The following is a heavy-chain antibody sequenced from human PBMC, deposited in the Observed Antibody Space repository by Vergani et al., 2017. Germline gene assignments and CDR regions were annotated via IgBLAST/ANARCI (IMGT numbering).Heavy chain of an antibody. CDR2: IIPIFGTA. CDR1: GGTFSSYT. CDR3: ARGLYCSGGSCYFAYYYYGMDV. D-gene: IGHD2-15*01. J-gene: IGHJ6*02. V-gene: IGHV1-69*08. Sequence: QVQLVQSGAEVKKPGSSVKVSCKASGGTFSSYTISWVRQAPGQGLEWMGRIIPIFGTANYAQKFQGRVTITADESTSTVYMELSSLRSEDTAVYYCARGLYCSGGSCYFAYYYYGMDVWGQGTTVTVSS.